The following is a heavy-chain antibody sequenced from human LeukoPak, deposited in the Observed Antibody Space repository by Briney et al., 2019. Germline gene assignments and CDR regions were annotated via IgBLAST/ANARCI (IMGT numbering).Heavy chain of an antibody. CDR1: GFMISDYV. D-gene: IGHD5-12*01. CDR3: ARESQGGSDY. V-gene: IGHV3-64*01. Sequence: GGSLRLSCAASGFMISDYVMHWVRQAPGKGPESVSAVSPDGTTYYANSVKGRFIISGDNSQNALYLQMGSLTIEDMAVYYCARESQGGSDYWGQGTLVTVSS. J-gene: IGHJ4*02. CDR2: VSPDGTT.